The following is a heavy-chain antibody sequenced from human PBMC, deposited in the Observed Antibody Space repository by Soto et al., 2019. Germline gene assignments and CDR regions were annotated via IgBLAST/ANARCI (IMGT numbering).Heavy chain of an antibody. J-gene: IGHJ4*02. D-gene: IGHD2-2*01. CDR2: IFHSGST. V-gene: IGHV4-4*02. CDR3: KRQAWTRLDC. Sequence: PSETLSLTGAVSGDSISSSVWWVWVRQPPGKGLEWIGEIFHSGSTNYNPSLKSRATMSVDKSKNQVSLNLTSVTAADTALYYCKRQAWTRLDCWGQGTLVTVSS. CDR1: GDSISSSVW.